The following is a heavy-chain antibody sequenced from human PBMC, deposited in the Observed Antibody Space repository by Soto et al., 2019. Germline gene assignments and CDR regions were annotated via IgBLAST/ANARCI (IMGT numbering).Heavy chain of an antibody. CDR2: IGPYGNSI. CDR1: GFSFRDYF. J-gene: IGHJ4*02. CDR3: ARDDYTYGVY. D-gene: IGHD3-3*01. Sequence: GGSLRLSCAASGFSFRDYFMIWIRQAPGKGLEWVSYIGPYGNSIYYADSVKGRFTISRDDAKKSLYLHMNSLRAEDTAVYYCARDDYTYGVYWGQGSLVTVSS. V-gene: IGHV3-11*01.